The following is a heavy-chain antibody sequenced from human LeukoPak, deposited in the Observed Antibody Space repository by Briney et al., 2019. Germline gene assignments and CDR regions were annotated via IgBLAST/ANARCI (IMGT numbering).Heavy chain of an antibody. V-gene: IGHV3-48*04. CDR2: ISSSSSTI. J-gene: IGHJ6*04. Sequence: PGGSLRLSCAASGFTFSSYSMNWVRQAPGKGLERVSYISSSSSTIYYADSVKGRFTISRDNAKNSLYLQMNSLRAEDTAVYYCARKATRISPALDVWGKGTTVTISS. D-gene: IGHD2-15*01. CDR3: ARKATRISPALDV. CDR1: GFTFSSYS.